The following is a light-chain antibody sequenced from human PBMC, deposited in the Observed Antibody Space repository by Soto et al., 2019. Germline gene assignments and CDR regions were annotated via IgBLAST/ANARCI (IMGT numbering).Light chain of an antibody. J-gene: IGLJ1*01. CDR3: SSYTSISTDV. Sequence: QSVLTQPASVSGSPGQSITISCTGTSSDVGGYNFVSWYQQHPDKDTKLMIYDVTNRPSGVSKRFSGSKSGNTASLTISGLQAEDEADYYCSSYTSISTDVFGTGTKVTVL. CDR1: SSDVGGYNF. V-gene: IGLV2-14*01. CDR2: DVT.